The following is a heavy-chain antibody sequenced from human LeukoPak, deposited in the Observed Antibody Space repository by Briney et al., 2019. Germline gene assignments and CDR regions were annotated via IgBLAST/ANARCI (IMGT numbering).Heavy chain of an antibody. CDR2: FDPEDGET. J-gene: IGHJ4*02. D-gene: IGHD5-12*01. Sequence: ASVKVSCKVSGYTLTEFSMRWVRQAPGKGLEWMGGFDPEDGETIYAQKFQGRVTMTEDTSTDTAYMELSSLRSEDTAVYYCATDPGGYDDFDYWGQGTLVTVSS. CDR1: GYTLTEFS. CDR3: ATDPGGYDDFDY. V-gene: IGHV1-24*01.